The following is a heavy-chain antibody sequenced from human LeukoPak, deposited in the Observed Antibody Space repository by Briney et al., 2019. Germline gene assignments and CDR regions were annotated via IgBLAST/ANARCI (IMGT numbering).Heavy chain of an antibody. CDR2: IYGSGIT. J-gene: IGHJ6*03. D-gene: IGHD3-22*01. Sequence: SETLSLTCTVSGGSIISNYWSWIQQSAGTGLEWIGRIYGSGITDYNPSLKSRVTMSLDTSRKQFSLRLTSVTAADTAVYYCARLKFYDSTGYSPGYYMDVWGKGTTVTVSS. CDR3: ARLKFYDSTGYSPGYYMDV. CDR1: GGSIISNY. V-gene: IGHV4-4*07.